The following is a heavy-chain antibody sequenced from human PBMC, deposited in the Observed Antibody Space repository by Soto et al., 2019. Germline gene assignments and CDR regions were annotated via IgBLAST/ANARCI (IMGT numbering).Heavy chain of an antibody. CDR2: IYYSGST. V-gene: IGHV4-30-4*01. D-gene: IGHD3-22*01. CDR3: ARDAPKEGIVAQKNAFDI. CDR1: GGSISSGDYY. Sequence: SETLSLTCTVSGGSISSGDYYWSWIRQPPGKGLEWIGYIYYSGSTYYNPSLKSRVTISVDTSKNQFPLKLSSVTAADTAVYYCARDAPKEGIVAQKNAFDIWGQGTMVTVSS. J-gene: IGHJ3*02.